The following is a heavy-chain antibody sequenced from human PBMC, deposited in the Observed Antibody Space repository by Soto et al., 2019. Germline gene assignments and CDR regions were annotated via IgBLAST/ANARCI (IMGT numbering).Heavy chain of an antibody. V-gene: IGHV3-33*08. CDR3: AREAEDWNYIGSNWFDP. CDR1: GFTFSSYA. D-gene: IGHD1-7*01. Sequence: GGSLRLSCAASGFTFSSYAMHWVRQAPGKGLEWVAVIWYDGSNKYYADSVKGRFTISRDNSKNTLYLQMNSLRAEDTAVYYCAREAEDWNYIGSNWFDPWGQGTLVTVSS. CDR2: IWYDGSNK. J-gene: IGHJ5*02.